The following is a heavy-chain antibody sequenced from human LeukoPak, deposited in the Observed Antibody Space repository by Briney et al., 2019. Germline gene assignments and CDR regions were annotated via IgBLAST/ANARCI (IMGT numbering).Heavy chain of an antibody. Sequence: GASVKVSCKASGYTFTSYGISWVRQAPGQGLAWMGWISAYNGNTNYAQRLQGRVTMTTDTSTSTAYMELRSLRSDDTAVYYCARAQLAIAVAGNFDYWAREPWSPSPQ. D-gene: IGHD6-19*01. CDR3: ARAQLAIAVAGNFDY. V-gene: IGHV1-18*01. CDR1: GYTFTSYG. CDR2: ISAYNGNT. J-gene: IGHJ4*02.